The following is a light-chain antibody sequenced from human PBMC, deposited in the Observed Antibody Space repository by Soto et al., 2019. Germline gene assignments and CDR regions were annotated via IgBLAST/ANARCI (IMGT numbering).Light chain of an antibody. V-gene: IGKV3-15*01. CDR1: QSVSSN. CDR3: QQYNNWPRT. Sequence: EIVMTQSPATLSVSPGERATLSCRASQSVSSNLAWYQQKPGQAPRLLIYGASTRATGIPARFSGSGSGTEFTLTISSLQSEDLAVYYCQQYNNWPRTFGHGTKGEIK. CDR2: GAS. J-gene: IGKJ1*01.